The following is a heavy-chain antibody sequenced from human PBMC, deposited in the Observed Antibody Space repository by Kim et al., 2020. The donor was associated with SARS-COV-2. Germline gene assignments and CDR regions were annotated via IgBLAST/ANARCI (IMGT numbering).Heavy chain of an antibody. D-gene: IGHD2-21*02. CDR2: IYYSGST. CDR3: ARGEHIVVVTALLHAFDI. J-gene: IGHJ3*02. V-gene: IGHV4-59*01. Sequence: SETLSLTCTVSGGSISSYYWSWIRQPPGKGLEWIGYIYYSGSTNYNPSLKSRVTISVDTSKNQFSLKLSSVTAADTAVYYCARGEHIVVVTALLHAFDIWGQGTMVTVSS. CDR1: GGSISSYY.